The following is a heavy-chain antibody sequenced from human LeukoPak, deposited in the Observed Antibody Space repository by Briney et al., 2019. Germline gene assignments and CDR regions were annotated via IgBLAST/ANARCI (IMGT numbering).Heavy chain of an antibody. Sequence: GGSLRLSCAASGFTVSSNYMSWVRQAPGKGLEWVSVIYSGGSTYYADSVKGRFTISRDNAKNSLYLQMNSLRAEDTAVYYCARDDYDSNLWGRFDWFDPWGQGTLVTVSS. J-gene: IGHJ5*02. CDR2: IYSGGST. CDR3: ARDDYDSNLWGRFDWFDP. D-gene: IGHD3-22*01. CDR1: GFTVSSNY. V-gene: IGHV3-53*01.